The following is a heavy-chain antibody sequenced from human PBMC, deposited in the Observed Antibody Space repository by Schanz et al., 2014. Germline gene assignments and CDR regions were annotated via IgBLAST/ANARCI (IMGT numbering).Heavy chain of an antibody. V-gene: IGHV3-11*01. CDR2: IDSSGGTI. CDR3: ARIGHGRSWYTDY. D-gene: IGHD6-13*01. Sequence: SCSASGFTFSNYYMTWIRRAPGKGLEYGSFIDSSGGTIYYADSVKGRFTISRDSAKNSLYLQMNSLRTEDTAVYYCARIGHGRSWYTDYWGQGTLVTVSS. J-gene: IGHJ4*02. CDR1: GFTFSNYY.